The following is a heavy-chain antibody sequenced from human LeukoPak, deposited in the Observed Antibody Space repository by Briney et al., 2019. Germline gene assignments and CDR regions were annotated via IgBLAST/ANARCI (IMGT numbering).Heavy chain of an antibody. D-gene: IGHD5-18*01. V-gene: IGHV4-34*01. CDR1: GGSFSGYY. CDR3: ARDLGVQLWLRGLFDP. J-gene: IGHJ5*02. CDR2: INHSGST. Sequence: SETLSLTCAVYGGSFSGYYWSWIRQPPGKGLEWIGEINHSGSTNYNPSLKSRVTISVDTSKNQFSLKLSSVTAADTAVYYCARDLGVQLWLRGLFDPWGQGTLVTVSS.